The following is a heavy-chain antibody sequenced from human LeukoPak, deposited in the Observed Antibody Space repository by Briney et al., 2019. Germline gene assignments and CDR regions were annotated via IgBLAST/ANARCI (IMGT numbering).Heavy chain of an antibody. D-gene: IGHD5-24*01. J-gene: IGHJ4*03. Sequence: GGSLRLSCAASGFRFSRYWMSWVRQAPGKGLEWVASINQGESMIWYVDSVKDRFTISRDNANNLLFLQMNYMRVEDTAVYYCAKLLRDVTIYDFWGHGDLVTVSS. CDR1: GFRFSRYW. V-gene: IGHV3-7*01. CDR2: INQGESMI. CDR3: AKLLRDVTIYDF.